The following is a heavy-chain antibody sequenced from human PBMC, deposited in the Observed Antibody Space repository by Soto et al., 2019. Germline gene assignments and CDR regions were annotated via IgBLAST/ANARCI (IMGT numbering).Heavy chain of an antibody. D-gene: IGHD6-13*01. CDR2: ISAYSGIT. V-gene: IGHV1-18*01. CDR1: GYTFTSYG. J-gene: IGHJ4*02. CDR3: ARSIAAAVDFDY. Sequence: QVQLVQSGAEVKKPGASVKVSCKASGYTFTSYGISWVRQAPGQGLGWMGWISAYSGITNYAQKLQGRVTMTTDTSTRTAYMELRSLRSDDTAVYYCARSIAAAVDFDYWGQGTLVTVSS.